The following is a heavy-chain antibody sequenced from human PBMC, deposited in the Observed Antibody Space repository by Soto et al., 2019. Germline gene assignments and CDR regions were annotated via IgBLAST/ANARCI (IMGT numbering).Heavy chain of an antibody. J-gene: IGHJ4*02. CDR3: AKPDIAVTGAFDS. D-gene: IGHD6-19*01. Sequence: PGGSLRLSCVASGFTFSTYAMSWVRQAPGKGLEWVSAMSGSGGNTYYADSVKGRCTISRDYSKNTLYLQMNSLRAEDTAVYYCAKPDIAVTGAFDSWGLGXLVTVYS. V-gene: IGHV3-23*01. CDR2: MSGSGGNT. CDR1: GFTFSTYA.